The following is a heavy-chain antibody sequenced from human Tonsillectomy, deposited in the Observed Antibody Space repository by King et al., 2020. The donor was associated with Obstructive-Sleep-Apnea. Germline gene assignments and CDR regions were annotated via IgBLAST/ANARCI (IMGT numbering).Heavy chain of an antibody. CDR2: IYYSGST. CDR3: ARGADYDILTGYYGIYAMDV. Sequence: QLQESGPGLVKPSETLSLTCTISGGSISRYYWNWVRQSPEKGLEWIGYIYYSGSTNYNPSLQSRVTISVDTSKNQFSLKLSSVTAADTAVYYCARGADYDILTGYYGIYAMDVWGQGTTVTVSS. D-gene: IGHD3-9*01. J-gene: IGHJ6*02. CDR1: GGSISRYY. V-gene: IGHV4-59*08.